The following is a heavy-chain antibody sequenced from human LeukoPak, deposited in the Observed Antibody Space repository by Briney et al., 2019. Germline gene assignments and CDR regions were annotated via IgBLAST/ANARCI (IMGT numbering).Heavy chain of an antibody. CDR1: GYTFTSYA. Sequence: ASVKVSCKASGYTFTSYAMHWVRQAPGQRLEWMVWINPNSGGTNYAQKFQGRVTMTRDTSISTAYMELSRLRSDDTAVYYCARAYLYYDSSGYYLYWGQGTLVTVSS. D-gene: IGHD3-22*01. J-gene: IGHJ4*02. CDR2: INPNSGGT. CDR3: ARAYLYYDSSGYYLY. V-gene: IGHV1-2*02.